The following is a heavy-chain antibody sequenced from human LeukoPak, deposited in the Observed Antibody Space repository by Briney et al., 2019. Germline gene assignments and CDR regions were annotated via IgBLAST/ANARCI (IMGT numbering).Heavy chain of an antibody. CDR3: ARHGDDSGSYFNDWERFYYYYAMDV. CDR2: MYYSGST. J-gene: IGHJ6*02. V-gene: IGHV4-39*01. CDR1: GGSISSSSYY. Sequence: PSETLSLTCTVSGGSISSSSYYWGWIRQPPGKGLEWIGSMYYSGSTYYNPSLKSRVTMSVDTSKNQFSLNLSSVTAADTAVFYCARHGDDSGSYFNDWERFYYYYAMDVWGQGTTVTVSS. D-gene: IGHD3-10*01.